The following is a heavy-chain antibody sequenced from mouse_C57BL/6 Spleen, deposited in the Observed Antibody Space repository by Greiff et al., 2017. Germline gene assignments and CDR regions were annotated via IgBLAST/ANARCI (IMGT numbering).Heavy chain of an antibody. CDR1: GFNIKDDY. V-gene: IGHV14-4*01. CDR2: IDPENGDT. J-gene: IGHJ4*01. CDR3: TTTGRGYAMDY. Sequence: EVQLVESGAELVRPGASVKLSCTASGFNIKDDYMHWVKQRPEQGLEWIGWIDPENGDTEYASKFQGKATITADTSSNTAYLQLSSLTSEDTAVYYCTTTGRGYAMDYWGQGTSVTVSS. D-gene: IGHD4-1*01.